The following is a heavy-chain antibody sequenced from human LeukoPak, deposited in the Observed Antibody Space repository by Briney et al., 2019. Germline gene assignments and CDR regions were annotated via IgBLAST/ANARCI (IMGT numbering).Heavy chain of an antibody. CDR1: GGSISSGGYY. D-gene: IGHD5-12*01. Sequence: SETLSLLCTVSGGSISSGGYYWRWIRQHPGKGLEWIVYIYYSGGTYDNPSLKSRLTISVDTSKNQFSLKLSSVIAADTAVYYCARRTAITLDAFDIWGQGTMVTVSS. J-gene: IGHJ3*02. CDR2: IYYSGGT. V-gene: IGHV4-31*03. CDR3: ARRTAITLDAFDI.